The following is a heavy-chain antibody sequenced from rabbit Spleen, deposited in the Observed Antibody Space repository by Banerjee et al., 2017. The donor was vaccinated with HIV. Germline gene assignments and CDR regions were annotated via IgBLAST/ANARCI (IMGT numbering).Heavy chain of an antibody. J-gene: IGHJ4*01. CDR1: GIDFSNYFY. CDR2: INIVTGKS. Sequence: QEQLVESGGGLVKPEGSLKLSCKASGIDFSNYFYMYWVRQAPGKGLEWIACINIVTGKSVYASWAKGRFTMSRTSSTTVTLQMTSLTAADTATYFCARDLVAVIGWNFNLWGPGTLVTVS. D-gene: IGHD1-1*01. V-gene: IGHV1S45*01. CDR3: ARDLVAVIGWNFNL.